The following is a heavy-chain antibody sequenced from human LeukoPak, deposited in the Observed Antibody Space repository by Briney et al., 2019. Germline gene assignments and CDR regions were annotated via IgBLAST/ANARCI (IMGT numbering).Heavy chain of an antibody. CDR3: VRKFATGD. J-gene: IGHJ4*02. CDR2: VKSDGTAT. V-gene: IGHV3-74*01. D-gene: IGHD1-14*01. CDR1: GFTFSSHL. Sequence: EGSLRLSCAASGFTFSSHLMHWVRQAQGTGLVWVSSVKSDGTATNYADSVKGRFTIPRDNAKNTLYLQMNSLRVEDTAVYYCVRKFATGDWGEGTLVTVS.